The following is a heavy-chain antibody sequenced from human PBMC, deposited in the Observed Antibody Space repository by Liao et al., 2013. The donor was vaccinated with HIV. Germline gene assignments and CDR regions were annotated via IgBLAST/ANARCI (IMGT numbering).Heavy chain of an antibody. V-gene: IGHV4-4*07. CDR2: ISVSGDT. CDR1: GGSINSYF. D-gene: IGHD5-12*01. Sequence: QLQLQESGPGLVKPSGTLSLTCSVSGGSINSYFWTWIRQPAKTGLEWIGRISVSGDTDYNPSLKSRVTMSFDTSKNEFSLELSSMTAADSAVYYCARSEWLQDAFDLWGLGTMVVVSS. CDR3: ARSEWLQDAFDL. J-gene: IGHJ3*01.